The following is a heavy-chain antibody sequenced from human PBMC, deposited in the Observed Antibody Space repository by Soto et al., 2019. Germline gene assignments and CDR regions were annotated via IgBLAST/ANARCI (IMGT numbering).Heavy chain of an antibody. CDR2: IYPGDSDT. CDR1: GYSFSSYW. CDR3: ARHHGARAVLGYYGMDV. V-gene: IGHV5-51*01. D-gene: IGHD3-16*01. Sequence: GESLKISCKGSGYSFSSYWIAWVRQMPGKGLAWMGIIYPGDSDTRYSPSFQGQVTISADKSISTAYLQWSSLKASDTAMYYCARHHGARAVLGYYGMDVWGQGTTVTVSS. J-gene: IGHJ6*02.